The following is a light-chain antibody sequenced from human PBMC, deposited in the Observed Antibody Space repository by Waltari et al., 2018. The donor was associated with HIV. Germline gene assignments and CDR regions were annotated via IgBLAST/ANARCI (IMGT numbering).Light chain of an antibody. CDR2: EVS. V-gene: IGKV2D-29*01. CDR1: QTLLYSDGKTY. J-gene: IGKJ2*01. CDR3: LQGVWLYT. Sequence: EIEVIQTPDSLSVTPGQPASISCKTSQTLLYSDGKTYLYWYLQKAGQPPQPLIYEVSNRLSGVSDRFSGSGSETDFTLTISRVEAEDVGVYYCLQGVWLYTFGQGTKLEIK.